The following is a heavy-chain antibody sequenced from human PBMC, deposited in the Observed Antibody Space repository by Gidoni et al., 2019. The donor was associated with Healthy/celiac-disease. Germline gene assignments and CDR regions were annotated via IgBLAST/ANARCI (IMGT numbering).Heavy chain of an antibody. CDR2: ISGSGGST. J-gene: IGHJ4*02. CDR1: GFTLSSYD. Sequence: EVQLLESGGCLVQPGGSLRLSCSASGFTLSSYDMSWVRQAPGKGLEWVSAISGSGGSTYYADSVKGRFTISRDNSKNTLYLQMNSLRAEDTAVYYCAKMGWYGVYWGQGTLVTVSS. V-gene: IGHV3-23*01. CDR3: AKMGWYGVY. D-gene: IGHD6-19*01.